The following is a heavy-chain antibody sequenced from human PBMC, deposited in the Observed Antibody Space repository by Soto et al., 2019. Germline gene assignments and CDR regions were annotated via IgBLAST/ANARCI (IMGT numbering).Heavy chain of an antibody. CDR3: ARGGDYVWGSYRFRWFDP. CDR2: IIPIFGTA. V-gene: IGHV1-69*01. CDR1: GGTFSSCA. J-gene: IGHJ5*02. D-gene: IGHD3-16*02. Sequence: QVQLVQSGAEVKKPGSSVKVSCKASGGTFSSCAISWVRQAPGQGLEWMGGIIPIFGTANYAQKFQGRVTITADESTSTAYMELSSLRSEDTAVYYCARGGDYVWGSYRFRWFDPWGQGTLVTVSS.